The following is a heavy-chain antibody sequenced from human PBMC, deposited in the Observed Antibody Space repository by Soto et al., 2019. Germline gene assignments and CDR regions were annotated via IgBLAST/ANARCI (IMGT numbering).Heavy chain of an antibody. V-gene: IGHV3-64*01. CDR3: ARXSSPWSDP. J-gene: IGHJ5*02. CDR2: ISSNGGST. D-gene: IGHD3-16*02. Sequence: GGSLRLSCAASGFTFSSYAMHRVRQAPGKGLEFVSSISSNGGSTYYANSVKGRFTISRDNSKNTLYLQMGSLRTEDMAVYYCARXSSPWSDPWGQGTMDTVSS. CDR1: GFTFSSYA.